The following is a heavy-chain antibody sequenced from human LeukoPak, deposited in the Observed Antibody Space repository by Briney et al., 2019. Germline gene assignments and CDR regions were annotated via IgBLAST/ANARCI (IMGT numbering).Heavy chain of an antibody. CDR2: IYHSGSA. D-gene: IGHD3-10*01. J-gene: IGHJ4*02. V-gene: IGHV4-4*02. CDR1: GGSISSSNW. Sequence: SETLSLTCAVSGGSISSSNWWNWVRQPPGKGLEWIGEIYHSGSANYNPSLKSRVTISVDKSKNQFSLKLSSVTAADTAVYYCARDSALLWFGELSRSIFDYWGQGTLVTVSS. CDR3: ARDSALLWFGELSRSIFDY.